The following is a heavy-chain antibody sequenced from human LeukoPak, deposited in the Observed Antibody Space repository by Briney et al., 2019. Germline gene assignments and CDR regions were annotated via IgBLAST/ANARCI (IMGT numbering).Heavy chain of an antibody. J-gene: IGHJ4*02. Sequence: PSETLSLTCAVYGGSFSGYYWSWIRQPPGKGLEWIGEINHSGSTNYNPSLKSRVTISVDTSKNQFSRKLSSVTAADTAVYYCARHLVVVITQPYFDYWGQGTLVTVSS. CDR2: INHSGST. CDR3: ARHLVVVITQPYFDY. D-gene: IGHD3-22*01. CDR1: GGSFSGYY. V-gene: IGHV4-34*01.